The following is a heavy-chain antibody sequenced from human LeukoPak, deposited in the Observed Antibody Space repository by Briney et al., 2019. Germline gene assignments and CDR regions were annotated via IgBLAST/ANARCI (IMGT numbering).Heavy chain of an antibody. CDR1: GYTFTSYG. CDR2: VNPNSGNT. D-gene: IGHD3-10*01. J-gene: IGHJ4*02. Sequence: ASVKVSCKASGYTFTSYGISGVRQAPGQGLEWMGWVNPNSGNTGYAQKFQGRVTMTMDPSISTAYMELSSLRSEDTAVYYCARDRYGSGSLDYWGQGTLVTVSS. CDR3: ARDRYGSGSLDY. V-gene: IGHV1-8*02.